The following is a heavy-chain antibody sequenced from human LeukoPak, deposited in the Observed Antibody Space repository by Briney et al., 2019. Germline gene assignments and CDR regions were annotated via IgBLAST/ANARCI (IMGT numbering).Heavy chain of an antibody. V-gene: IGHV1-69*01. J-gene: IGHJ5*02. CDR1: GGTFSSYA. CDR3: ASHLPHSGGYTQGLDP. CDR2: IIPIFGTA. D-gene: IGHD2-15*01. Sequence: SVKVSCKASGGTFSSYAISWVRQAPGQGLEWMGGIIPIFGTANYAQKFQGRVTITADESTSTAYMELSSLRSEDTAVYYCASHLPHSGGYTQGLDPWGQGTLVTVSS.